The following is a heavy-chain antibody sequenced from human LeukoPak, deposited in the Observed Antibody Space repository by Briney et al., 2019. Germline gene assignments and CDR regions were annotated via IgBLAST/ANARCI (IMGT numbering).Heavy chain of an antibody. Sequence: GESLRLSCAVSGFTVNTDGMHWDRQVPGKGIVWVSYINPDGSSITYADSVKGRFTISRDSAKNTLYLQMNSLRGEDTAVYYCARDLDFSVDVWGQGTTVIVSS. V-gene: IGHV3-74*01. D-gene: IGHD3/OR15-3a*01. CDR3: ARDLDFSVDV. CDR1: GFTVNTDG. J-gene: IGHJ6*02. CDR2: INPDGSSI.